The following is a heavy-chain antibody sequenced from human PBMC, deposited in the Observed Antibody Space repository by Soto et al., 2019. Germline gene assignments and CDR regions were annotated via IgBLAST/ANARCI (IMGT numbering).Heavy chain of an antibody. J-gene: IGHJ4*02. D-gene: IGHD3-10*01. Sequence: QVQLVQSGAEVKKPGSSVKVSCETSGGTFSSYAISWVRQAPGQGLEWMGGIIPVFGTANYAQKFQGRVTITADESTSTAYMELSRLRSEDTAVYYCARESGSGSYSPNYFDYWGQGTLVTVSS. V-gene: IGHV1-69*01. CDR3: ARESGSGSYSPNYFDY. CDR1: GGTFSSYA. CDR2: IIPVFGTA.